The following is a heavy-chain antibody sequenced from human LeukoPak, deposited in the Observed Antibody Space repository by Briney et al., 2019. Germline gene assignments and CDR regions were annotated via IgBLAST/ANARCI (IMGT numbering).Heavy chain of an antibody. Sequence: ASVKVSCKASGYTFTGYYMHWVRQAPGQGLEWMGWINPNSGGTNYAQKFQGRVTMTRDTSISTAYMELSRLRSDDTAVYYCARRGVLMVYAIPTTAYYYYMDVWGKGTTVTVSS. CDR3: ARRGVLMVYAIPTTAYYYYMDV. J-gene: IGHJ6*03. D-gene: IGHD2-8*01. V-gene: IGHV1-2*02. CDR1: GYTFTGYY. CDR2: INPNSGGT.